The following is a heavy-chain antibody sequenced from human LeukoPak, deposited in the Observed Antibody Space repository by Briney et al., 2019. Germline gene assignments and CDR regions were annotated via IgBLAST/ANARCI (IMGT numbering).Heavy chain of an antibody. V-gene: IGHV4-61*02. CDR3: ARESRG. J-gene: IGHJ4*02. CDR1: GGSISSGSYY. Sequence: ASQTLSLTCTVSGGSISSGSYYWSWIRQPAGKGLEWIGRTYTSGSTNYNPSLKSRVTISVDTSKNQFSLKLSSVTAADTAVYYCARESRGWGQGTLVTVSS. CDR2: TYTSGST.